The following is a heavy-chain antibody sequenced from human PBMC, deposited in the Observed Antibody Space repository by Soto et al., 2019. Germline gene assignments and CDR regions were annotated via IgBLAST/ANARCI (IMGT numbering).Heavy chain of an antibody. J-gene: IGHJ4*02. CDR1: GCTFSSYT. D-gene: IGHD3-10*01. Sequence: QVQLVQSGAEVKKPGSSVKLSCKASGCTFSSYTIRWVRQAPGQGLEWVGGIIPVFGTAYYAQKFQGRVTITADESTSRAYMELSRLRSEDTAVYSCARALPSLGGYHKGVGGRNYHFDLWGQGHLVPVSS. V-gene: IGHV1-69*01. CDR2: IIPVFGTA. CDR3: ARALPSLGGYHKGVGGRNYHFDL.